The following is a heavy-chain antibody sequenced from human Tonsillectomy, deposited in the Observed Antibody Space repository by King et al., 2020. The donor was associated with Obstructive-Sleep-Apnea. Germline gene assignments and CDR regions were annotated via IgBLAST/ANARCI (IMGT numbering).Heavy chain of an antibody. J-gene: IGHJ5*01. Sequence: VQLVESGGGVVQPGGSLRLSCAASGFSFSSYGMHWVRQAPVKGLEWVAFIQYDGTDDYYGDSVKGRFTISRDNSKNTLYLHMNSLRAEDTTVYYCVKDFIDSWGKGTLVTVSS. CDR1: GFSFSSYG. CDR2: IQYDGTDD. V-gene: IGHV3-30*02. CDR3: VKDFIDS.